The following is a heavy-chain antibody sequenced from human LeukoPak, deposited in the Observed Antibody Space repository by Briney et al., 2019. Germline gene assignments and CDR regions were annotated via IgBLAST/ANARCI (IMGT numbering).Heavy chain of an antibody. V-gene: IGHV3-23*01. CDR2: ISGSGRWT. CDR1: EFSVGSNY. D-gene: IGHD3-9*01. Sequence: GGSLRLSCAASEFSVGSNYMSWVRQAPGKGLEWVSSISGSGRWTYYADSVKGRFTISRDNSKNTLYLQMNTLRAEDTAVYYCAKDGLTGYYTAWFDPWGQGTLVTVSS. CDR3: AKDGLTGYYTAWFDP. J-gene: IGHJ5*02.